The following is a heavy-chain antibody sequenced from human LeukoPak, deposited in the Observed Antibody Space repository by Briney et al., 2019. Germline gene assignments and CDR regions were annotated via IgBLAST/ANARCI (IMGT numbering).Heavy chain of an antibody. Sequence: ASVKVSCKASGYTFTGYYMHWVRQAPGQGLEWMGGIIPIFGTANYAQKFQGRVTITTDESTSTAYMELSSLRSEDTAVYYCAREGRDGYDDYWGQGTLVTVSS. CDR2: IIPIFGTA. J-gene: IGHJ4*02. D-gene: IGHD5-24*01. V-gene: IGHV1-69*05. CDR3: AREGRDGYDDY. CDR1: GYTFTGYY.